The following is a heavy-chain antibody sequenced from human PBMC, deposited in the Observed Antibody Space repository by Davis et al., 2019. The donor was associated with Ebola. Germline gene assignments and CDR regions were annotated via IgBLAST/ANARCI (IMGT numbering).Heavy chain of an antibody. CDR3: AKDLGASSGLGVES. D-gene: IGHD6-19*01. CDR2: ISSSSNYI. V-gene: IGHV3-21*01. Sequence: GESLKISCAASGFTFSSNSMNWVRQAPGKGLEWVSFISSSSNYIYYADSVKGRLTISRDNSKNTLYLQMNSLRVEDTALYYCAKDLGASSGLGVESWGQGTLVTVSS. J-gene: IGHJ5*01. CDR1: GFTFSSNS.